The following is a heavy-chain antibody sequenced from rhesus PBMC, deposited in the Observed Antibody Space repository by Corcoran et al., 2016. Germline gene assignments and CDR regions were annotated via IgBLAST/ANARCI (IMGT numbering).Heavy chain of an antibody. Sequence: EVRLVESGGGLVQPGGSLRLSCVASGFTFSDSYMSWVRQAPGKGPGGVGCFRNKANVGTAEYAASGKGRFTISRDYSKSIASLQMNSLKTEDTAVYYCARGIAATFGVWGPGVLVTVSS. CDR1: GFTFSDSY. V-gene: IGHV3-116*02. D-gene: IGHD4-29*01. J-gene: IGHJ5-1*01. CDR2: FRNKANVGTA. CDR3: ARGIAATFGV.